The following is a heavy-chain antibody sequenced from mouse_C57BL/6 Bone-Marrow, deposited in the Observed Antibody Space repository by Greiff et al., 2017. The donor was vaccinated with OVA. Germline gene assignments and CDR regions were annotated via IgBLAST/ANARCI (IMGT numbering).Heavy chain of an antibody. V-gene: IGHV5-17*01. J-gene: IGHJ1*03. D-gene: IGHD1-1*01. CDR3: ARNPIYYYGSSWYFDV. Sequence: EVQLVESGGGLVKPGGSLKLSCAASGFTFSDYGMHWVRQAPEKGLEWVAYISSGSSTIYYADTVKGRFTISRDNAKNTLFLQMTSLRSEDTAMYYCARNPIYYYGSSWYFDVWGTGTTVTVSS. CDR1: GFTFSDYG. CDR2: ISSGSSTI.